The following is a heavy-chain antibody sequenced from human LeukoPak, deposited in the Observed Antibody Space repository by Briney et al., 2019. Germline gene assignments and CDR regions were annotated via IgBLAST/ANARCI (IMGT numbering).Heavy chain of an antibody. V-gene: IGHV3-21*01. J-gene: IGHJ6*03. Sequence: GGSLRLSCAASGFTFSSYSMNWVRQAPGKGLKWVSSISSSSSYIYYADSVKGRFTISRDNAKNSLYLQMNSLRAEDTAVYYCASNNWNGPMDVWGKGTTVTVSS. CDR3: ASNNWNGPMDV. CDR1: GFTFSSYS. D-gene: IGHD1-20*01. CDR2: ISSSSSYI.